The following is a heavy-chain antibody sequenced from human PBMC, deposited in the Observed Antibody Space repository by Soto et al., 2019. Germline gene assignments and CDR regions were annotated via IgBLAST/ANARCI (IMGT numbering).Heavy chain of an antibody. CDR2: VSSTGIT. D-gene: IGHD3-22*01. CDR1: GASLNSYY. Sequence: QVQLPESGPGLVKPSETLSLTCTVSGASLNSYYWTWIPQSPGKGLEWIGYVSSTGITNYNPPLQSRLTVALDTSTNEVSLSLTSVTAADAAVYFCARFSPPRKSYDSNPGWFDPWGQGIMVAVSS. CDR3: ARFSPPRKSYDSNPGWFDP. V-gene: IGHV4-59*01. J-gene: IGHJ5*02.